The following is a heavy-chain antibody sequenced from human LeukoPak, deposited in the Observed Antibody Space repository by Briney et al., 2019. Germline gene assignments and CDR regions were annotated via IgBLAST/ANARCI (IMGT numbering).Heavy chain of an antibody. CDR2: MNPNSGNT. V-gene: IGHV1-8*02. J-gene: IGHJ6*03. Sequence: ASVKVSCKASGYTFTSYGISWVRQAPGQGLEWMGWMNPNSGNTDYSQKFQGRLTITRNISIATAYMELSSLRSDDTAVYYCVREQYFHYYMDVWGKGTTVTVSS. D-gene: IGHD1/OR15-1a*01. CDR1: GYTFTSYG. CDR3: VREQYFHYYMDV.